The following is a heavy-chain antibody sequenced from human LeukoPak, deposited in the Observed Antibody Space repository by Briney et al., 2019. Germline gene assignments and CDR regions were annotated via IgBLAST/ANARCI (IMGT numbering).Heavy chain of an antibody. CDR2: IIPIFGTA. V-gene: IGHV1-69*13. CDR3: ARDVYDIVATHDAFDI. Sequence: ASVKVSCKASGGTFSSYAISWVRQAPGQGLEWMGGIIPIFGTANYAQKFQGRVTITADESTSTAYMELSSLRSEDTAVYYCARDVYDIVATHDAFDIWGQGTMVTVSS. D-gene: IGHD5-12*01. J-gene: IGHJ3*02. CDR1: GGTFSSYA.